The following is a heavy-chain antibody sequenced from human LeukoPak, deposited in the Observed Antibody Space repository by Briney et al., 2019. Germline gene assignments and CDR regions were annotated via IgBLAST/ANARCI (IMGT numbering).Heavy chain of an antibody. D-gene: IGHD3-10*01. CDR3: ARGFRYYGSGIDY. J-gene: IGHJ4*02. V-gene: IGHV3-64*02. CDR1: GFTFSEYN. CDR2: ISTNGGST. Sequence: PGGSLRLSCAASGFTFSEYNMHWVRQAPGKGLEYVSAISTNGGSTHYADSVKGRFTISRDDPKSTLDLQMGSLRPEDMAVYYCARGFRYYGSGIDYWGQGTLVT.